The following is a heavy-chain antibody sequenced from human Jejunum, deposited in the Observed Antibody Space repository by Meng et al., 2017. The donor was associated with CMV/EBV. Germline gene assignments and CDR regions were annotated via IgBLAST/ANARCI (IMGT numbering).Heavy chain of an antibody. J-gene: IGHJ5*02. Sequence: KASGYTFPKYFIHWVPQAPGQGLEWVGIIHPTPGSTIYSEKFQGRVTVTRDTSTSTVYMEMGNLKSDDTAVYYCVRDPFDYQFDPWGQGTLVTVSS. D-gene: IGHD4-11*01. CDR1: GYTFPKYF. CDR2: IHPTPGST. V-gene: IGHV1-46*01. CDR3: VRDPFDYQFDP.